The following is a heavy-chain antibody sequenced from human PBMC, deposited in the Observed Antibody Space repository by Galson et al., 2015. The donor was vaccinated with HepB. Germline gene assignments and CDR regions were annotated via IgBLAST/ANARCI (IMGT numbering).Heavy chain of an antibody. Sequence: PALVKPTQTLTLTCTVSGFSLSNARMGVSWIRQPPGKALEWLAHIFSNDEKSYSTSLKSRLTISKDTSKSQVVLTMTNMDPVDTATYYCARIRPYYDFWSGHGVGFDYWGQGTLVTVSS. CDR1: GFSLSNARMG. D-gene: IGHD3-3*01. CDR3: ARIRPYYDFWSGHGVGFDY. J-gene: IGHJ4*02. V-gene: IGHV2-26*01. CDR2: IFSNDEK.